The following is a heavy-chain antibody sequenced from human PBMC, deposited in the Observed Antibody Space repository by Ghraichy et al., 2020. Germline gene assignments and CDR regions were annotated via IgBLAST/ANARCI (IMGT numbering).Heavy chain of an antibody. CDR2: ISSSSTYI. Sequence: GGSLRLSCAASGFIFSTYSMNWVRQAPGKGLEWVSSISSSSTYIYYADSVKGRFTISRDNAKNSLFLQMNSLRAEDTAVYYCARENLADYYHYYMDVWGKGTTVTVSS. J-gene: IGHJ6*03. CDR1: GFIFSTYS. CDR3: ARENLADYYHYYMDV. V-gene: IGHV3-21*01. D-gene: IGHD3-16*01.